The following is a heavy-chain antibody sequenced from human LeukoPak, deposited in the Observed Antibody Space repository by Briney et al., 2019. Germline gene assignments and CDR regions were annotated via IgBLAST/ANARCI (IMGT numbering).Heavy chain of an antibody. CDR3: AKGRSGNYYAFDY. Sequence: QPGGSLRLSCAASGFTFTSYAMSWVRQAPGKGLEWVSAISGSGDSTYYADSVKGRFTISRDNSKNTLYLQMNSLRADDTAVYYCAKGRSGNYYAFDYWGQGTLVTVSS. V-gene: IGHV3-23*01. CDR1: GFTFTSYA. J-gene: IGHJ4*02. D-gene: IGHD1-26*01. CDR2: ISGSGDST.